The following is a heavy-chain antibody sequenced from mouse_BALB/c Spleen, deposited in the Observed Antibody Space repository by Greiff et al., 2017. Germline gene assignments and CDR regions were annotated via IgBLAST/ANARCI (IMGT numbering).Heavy chain of an antibody. J-gene: IGHJ1*01. Sequence: EVQVVESGGGLVQPGGSLRLSCATSGFTFSDFYMEWVRQPPGKRLEWIAASRNKANDYTTEYSASVKGRFIVSRDTSQSILYLQMNALRAEDTAIYYCARDALYGYERYFDVWGAGTTVTVSS. CDR2: SRNKANDYTT. CDR1: GFTFSDFY. V-gene: IGHV7-1*02. D-gene: IGHD2-2*01. CDR3: ARDALYGYERYFDV.